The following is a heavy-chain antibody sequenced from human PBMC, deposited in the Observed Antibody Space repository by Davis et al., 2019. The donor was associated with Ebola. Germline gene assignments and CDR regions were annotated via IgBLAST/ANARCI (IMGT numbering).Heavy chain of an antibody. J-gene: IGHJ5*02. CDR2: IYYSGST. CDR1: GGSFSGYY. V-gene: IGHV4-34*01. CDR3: ARGRWGVPAARWFDP. D-gene: IGHD2-2*01. Sequence: SETLSLTCAVYGGSFSGYYWSWIRQPPGKGLEWIGYIYYSGSTNYNPSLKSRVTISVDTSKNQFSLKLSSVTAADTAVYYCARGRWGVPAARWFDPWGQGTLVTVSS.